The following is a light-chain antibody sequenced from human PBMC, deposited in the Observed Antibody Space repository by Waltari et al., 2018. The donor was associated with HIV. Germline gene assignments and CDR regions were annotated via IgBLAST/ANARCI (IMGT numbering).Light chain of an antibody. CDR3: QQYHSYPYT. CDR2: KAS. V-gene: IGKV1-5*03. Sequence: DIQMTQSPSTLSASVGDRVTITCRASQSLSSWLAGYQHKPGKAPNLLIYKASSLESGVPSRFSGSGSGTEFTLTISSLQPDDFATYYCQQYHSYPYTFGQGTKLEIK. J-gene: IGKJ2*01. CDR1: QSLSSW.